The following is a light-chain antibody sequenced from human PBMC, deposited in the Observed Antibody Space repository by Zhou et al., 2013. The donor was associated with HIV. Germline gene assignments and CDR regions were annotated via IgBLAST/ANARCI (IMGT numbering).Light chain of an antibody. J-gene: IGKJ1*01. CDR2: NAY. Sequence: DIQMTQSPSSLSASVGDRVTITCRASQGIGYSLAWYQQKPGKVPKLLIYNAYTLLSGVPSRFSGMGSGTDFTLTISSLQPEDVATYYCQNYISRPWTFGQGTKVEIK. CDR3: QNYISRPWT. CDR1: QGIGYS. V-gene: IGKV1-27*01.